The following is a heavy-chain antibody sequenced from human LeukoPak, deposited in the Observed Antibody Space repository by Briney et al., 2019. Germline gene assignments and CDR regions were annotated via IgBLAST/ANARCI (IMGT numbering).Heavy chain of an antibody. CDR1: GDSVSSNSAG. J-gene: IGHJ4*02. Sequence: SQTLSLTCAISGDSVSSNSAGWNWIRQSPSRGLEWLGRTYYRSKWYNDYALSVKGRITINSDTSKNQFSLQLNSVTPEDTAVYYCARDSTYYYDSSGYYFGYWGQGTLVTVSS. CDR3: ARDSTYYYDSSGYYFGY. CDR2: TYYRSKWYN. D-gene: IGHD3-22*01. V-gene: IGHV6-1*01.